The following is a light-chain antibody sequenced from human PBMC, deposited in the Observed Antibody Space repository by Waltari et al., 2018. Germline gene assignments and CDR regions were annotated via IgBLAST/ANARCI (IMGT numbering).Light chain of an antibody. J-gene: IGLJ2*01. V-gene: IGLV2-14*01. CDR1: IRDVGHHNS. Sequence: QSALPQPASVSGSLGQSITISCPGTIRDVGHHNSSSWYQQHPSKAPNILIYDVNKRPPGVSYRFSGSKSGNTASLTISGLQTEDEADYYCSSYTSVNTVVCGGGTKLTVL. CDR3: SSYTSVNTVV. CDR2: DVN.